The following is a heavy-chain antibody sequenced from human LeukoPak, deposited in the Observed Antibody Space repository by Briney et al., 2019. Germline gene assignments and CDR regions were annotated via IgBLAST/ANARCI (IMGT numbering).Heavy chain of an antibody. CDR3: ASQGGYYPYYYYGMDV. Sequence: GGSLRLSCAASGFISSSYWMSWVRQAPGKGLEWVANIKQDGNEKYYVDSVKGRFTISRDNAKNSLYLQMNSLRAEDTAVYYCASQGGYYPYYYYGMDVWGQGTTVTVSS. CDR2: IKQDGNEK. D-gene: IGHD3-3*01. J-gene: IGHJ6*02. CDR1: GFISSSYW. V-gene: IGHV3-7*02.